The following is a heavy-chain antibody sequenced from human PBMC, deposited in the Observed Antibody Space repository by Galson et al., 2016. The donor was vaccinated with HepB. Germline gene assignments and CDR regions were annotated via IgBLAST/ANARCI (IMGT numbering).Heavy chain of an antibody. CDR1: GLCFSNAW. D-gene: IGHD2-2*03. CDR2: IKTKSDGGTT. Sequence: SLRLSCAASGLCFSNAWMSWVRQAPGKGLEWVGRIKTKSDGGTTQYAAPVEGRFTISRDDSENRLYLQMNNLEPGDTAVYYCTTDGLDISFDYWGQGTRVTVSS. J-gene: IGHJ4*02. CDR3: TTDGLDISFDY. V-gene: IGHV3-15*01.